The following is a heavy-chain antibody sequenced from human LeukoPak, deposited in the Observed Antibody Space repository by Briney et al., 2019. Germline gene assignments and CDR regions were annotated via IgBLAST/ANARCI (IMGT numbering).Heavy chain of an antibody. Sequence: ASVKVSCKASGYTFTSYGIRWVRQAPGQGLEWMGWISAYNGNTNYAQKLQGRVTMTTDTSTSTAYMELRSLRSDDTAVYYCAAGADYYDSSGYDGLDAFDIWGQGTMVTVSS. V-gene: IGHV1-18*01. CDR1: GYTFTSYG. CDR3: AAGADYYDSSGYDGLDAFDI. J-gene: IGHJ3*02. D-gene: IGHD3-22*01. CDR2: ISAYNGNT.